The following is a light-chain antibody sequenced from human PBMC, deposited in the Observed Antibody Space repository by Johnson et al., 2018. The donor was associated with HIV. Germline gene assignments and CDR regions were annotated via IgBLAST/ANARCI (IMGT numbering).Light chain of an antibody. V-gene: IGLV1-51*01. CDR1: SSNIGNNY. Sequence: QSVLTQPPSVSAAPGQKVTISCSGSSSNIGNNYVSWYQQLPGTAPKLLIYDNHKRPSGIPDRFSGSKSGTSATLGITGLQTGDEADYYCGTWDSSLSAGVFGTGTKGTVL. CDR2: DNH. CDR3: GTWDSSLSAGV. J-gene: IGLJ1*01.